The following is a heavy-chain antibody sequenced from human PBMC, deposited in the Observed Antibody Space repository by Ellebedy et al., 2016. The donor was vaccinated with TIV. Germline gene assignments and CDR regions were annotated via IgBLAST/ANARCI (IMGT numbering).Heavy chain of an antibody. CDR2: ISSSSSYI. CDR1: GFTFSSYG. CDR3: AKGQVVQHYYYYYMDV. D-gene: IGHD1-1*01. V-gene: IGHV3-21*04. J-gene: IGHJ6*03. Sequence: GGSLRLSXAASGFTFSSYGMHWVRQAPGKGLEWVSSISSSSSYIYYADSVKGRFTISRDNAKNSLYLQMNSLRAEDTAVYYCAKGQVVQHYYYYYMDVWGKGTTVTVSS.